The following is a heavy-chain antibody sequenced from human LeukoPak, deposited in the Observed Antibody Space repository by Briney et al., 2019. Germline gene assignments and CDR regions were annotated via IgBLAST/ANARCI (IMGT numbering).Heavy chain of an antibody. Sequence: GASVKVSCKASGYTFTSYGISWVRQAPGQGPEWMGWISAYNGNTNYAQKLQGRVTMTTDTSTSTAYMELRSLRSDDTAVYYCARGSYSNYDTNWFDPWGQGTLVTVSS. CDR1: GYTFTSYG. CDR2: ISAYNGNT. D-gene: IGHD4-11*01. CDR3: ARGSYSNYDTNWFDP. J-gene: IGHJ5*02. V-gene: IGHV1-18*01.